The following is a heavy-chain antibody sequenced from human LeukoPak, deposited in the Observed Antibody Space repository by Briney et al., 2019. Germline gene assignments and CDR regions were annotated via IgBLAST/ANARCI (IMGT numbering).Heavy chain of an antibody. CDR2: IYYSGST. Sequence: PSETLSLTCTVSGGSISSYYWSWIRQPPGKGLEWIGYIYYSGSTNYNPSLKSRVTISVDTSKNQFSLKLSSVTAADTAVYYCARAPPADNDLLLWFGEPAFDYWGQGTLVTVSS. D-gene: IGHD3-10*01. V-gene: IGHV4-59*01. J-gene: IGHJ4*02. CDR3: ARAPPADNDLLLWFGEPAFDY. CDR1: GGSISSYY.